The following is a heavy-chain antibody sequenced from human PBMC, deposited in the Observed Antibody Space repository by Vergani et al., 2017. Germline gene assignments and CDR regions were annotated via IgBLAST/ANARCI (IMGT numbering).Heavy chain of an antibody. CDR1: GGSFSGYY. J-gene: IGHJ3*02. CDR2: IKQDGSEK. Sequence: VQLQQWGAGLLKPSETLSLTCAVYGGSFSGYYWSWIRQPPGKGLEWVANIKQDGSEKYYVDSVKGRFTISRDNAKNSLYLQMNSLRAEDTAVYYCARVRAIFGVVTELHAFDIWGQGTMVTVSS. D-gene: IGHD3-3*01. CDR3: ARVRAIFGVVTELHAFDI. V-gene: IGHV3-7*03.